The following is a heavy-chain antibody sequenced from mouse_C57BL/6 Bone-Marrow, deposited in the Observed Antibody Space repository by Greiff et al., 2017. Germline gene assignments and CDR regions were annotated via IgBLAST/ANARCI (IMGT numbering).Heavy chain of an antibody. D-gene: IGHD1-1*01. J-gene: IGHJ1*03. CDR1: GFNIKDDY. CDR2: IDPENGDT. Sequence: VQLQQSGAELVRPGASVKLSCTASGFNIKDDYMHWVKQRPEQGLAWIGWIDPENGDTEYASKFQGKATLTADTSSNTAYLQLSSLTSEDTADYYCTCLYDGSSFDVWGTGTTVTVAS. V-gene: IGHV14-4*01. CDR3: TCLYDGSSFDV.